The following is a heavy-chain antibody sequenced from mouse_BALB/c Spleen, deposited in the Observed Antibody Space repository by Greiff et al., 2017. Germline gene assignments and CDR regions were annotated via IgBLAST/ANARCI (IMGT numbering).Heavy chain of an antibody. V-gene: IGHV3-6*02. CDR1: GYSITSGYY. D-gene: IGHD2-14*01. CDR3: AKNRYPWAMDY. CDR2: ISYDGSN. Sequence: EVQRVESGPGLVKPSQSLSLTCSVTGYSITSGYYWNWIRQFPGNKLEWMGYISYDGSNNYNPSLKNRISITRDTSKNQFFLKLNSVTTEDTATYYCAKNRYPWAMDYWGQGTSVTVSS. J-gene: IGHJ4*01.